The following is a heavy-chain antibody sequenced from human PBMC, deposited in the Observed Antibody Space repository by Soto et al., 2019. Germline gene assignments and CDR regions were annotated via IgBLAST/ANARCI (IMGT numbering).Heavy chain of an antibody. CDR1: GGTFSSYA. J-gene: IGHJ3*02. CDR2: IIPIFGTA. Sequence: ASVKVSCKASGGTFSSYAISWVRQAPGQGLEWMGGIIPIFGTANYAQKFQGRVTITADKSTSTAYMELSSLRSEDTAVYYCARGVRGRVVVAPDAFGIWGRGTMLVVSS. V-gene: IGHV1-69*06. CDR3: ARGVRGRVVVAPDAFGI. D-gene: IGHD2-15*01.